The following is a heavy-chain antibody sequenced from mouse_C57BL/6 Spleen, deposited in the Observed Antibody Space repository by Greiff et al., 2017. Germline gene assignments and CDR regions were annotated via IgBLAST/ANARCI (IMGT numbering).Heavy chain of an antibody. D-gene: IGHD1-1*01. CDR2: ISDGGSYT. CDR1: GFTFSSYA. CDR3: ARDGYGLGGSSSFDY. J-gene: IGHJ2*01. Sequence: VQLKESGGGLVKPGGSLKLSCAASGFTFSSYAMSWVRQTPEKRLEWVATISDGGSYTYYPDNVKGRFTISRDNAKNNLYLQMSHLKSEDTAMYYCARDGYGLGGSSSFDYWGQGTTLTVSS. V-gene: IGHV5-4*01.